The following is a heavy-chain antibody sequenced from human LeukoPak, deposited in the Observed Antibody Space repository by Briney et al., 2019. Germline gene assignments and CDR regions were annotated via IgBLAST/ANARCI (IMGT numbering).Heavy chain of an antibody. Sequence: SETLSLTCTVSGGSISSYYWSWIRQPPGKGLEWIGYIYYSGSTNYNPSLKSRVTISVDTSKNQFSLKLSSVTAADTAVYYCARDRGSGSYLGLDYWGQGTPVTVSS. J-gene: IGHJ4*02. V-gene: IGHV4-59*01. CDR3: ARDRGSGSYLGLDY. CDR1: GGSISSYY. D-gene: IGHD1-26*01. CDR2: IYYSGST.